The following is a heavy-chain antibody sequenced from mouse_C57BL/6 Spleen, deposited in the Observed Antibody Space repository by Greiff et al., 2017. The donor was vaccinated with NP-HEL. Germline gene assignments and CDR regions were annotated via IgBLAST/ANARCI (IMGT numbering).Heavy chain of an antibody. CDR2: INPNNGGT. CDR1: GYTFTDYY. Sequence: EVQLQQSGPELVKPGASVKISCKASGYTFTDYYMNWVKQSHGKSLEWIGDINPNNGGTSYNQKFKGKATLTVDKSSSTAYMEHRSLTSEDSAVYYCAIYHFYYVSRTSYFDYWGQGTTLTVSS. J-gene: IGHJ2*01. CDR3: AIYHFYYVSRTSYFDY. V-gene: IGHV1-26*01. D-gene: IGHD1-1*01.